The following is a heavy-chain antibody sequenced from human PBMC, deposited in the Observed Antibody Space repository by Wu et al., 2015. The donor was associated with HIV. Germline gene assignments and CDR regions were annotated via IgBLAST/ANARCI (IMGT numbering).Heavy chain of an antibody. CDR1: GGTFRNHA. CDR3: ARGSILEMSTASFYYYVMDV. CDR2: IIPISGTA. Sequence: QVHAGAGLGREVKKPGSSVKVSCKASGGTFRNHAVSWVRQAPGQGLEWMGRIIPISGTANYAQRFQGRVTITADKPTNTAYMGLSSLRSDDTAVYYCARGSILEMSTASFYYYVMDVWGQGTTVTVSS. J-gene: IGHJ6*02. D-gene: IGHD1-26*01. V-gene: IGHV1-69*13.